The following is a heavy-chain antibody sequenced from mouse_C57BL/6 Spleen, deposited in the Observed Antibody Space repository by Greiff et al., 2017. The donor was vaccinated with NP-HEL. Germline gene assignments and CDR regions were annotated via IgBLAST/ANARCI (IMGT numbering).Heavy chain of an antibody. CDR2: ILPGSGST. J-gene: IGHJ3*01. D-gene: IGHD1-1*01. Sequence: QVQLQQSGAELMKPGASVKLSCKATGYTFTGYWIEWVKQRPGHGLEWIGEILPGSGSTNYNEKFKGKATFTADTSSNTAYMQLSSLTTEDSAIYYCARSGLYYYGSSSWFAYWGQGTLVTVSA. CDR3: ARSGLYYYGSSSWFAY. CDR1: GYTFTGYW. V-gene: IGHV1-9*01.